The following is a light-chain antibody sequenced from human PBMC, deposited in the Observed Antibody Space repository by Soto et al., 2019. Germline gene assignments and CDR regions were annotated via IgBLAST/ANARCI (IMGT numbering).Light chain of an antibody. J-gene: IGKJ5*01. CDR1: QSVSSR. V-gene: IGKV3-11*01. CDR2: DAS. Sequence: EIVLTQSPATLSLSPGERGTLSCRASQSVSSRLAWYQQKPGQAPRLLIYDASNRATGVPARFSGSGSGTDFTLTISSLEPEDFAVYYCQQRSSWPITFGQGTQLEIK. CDR3: QQRSSWPIT.